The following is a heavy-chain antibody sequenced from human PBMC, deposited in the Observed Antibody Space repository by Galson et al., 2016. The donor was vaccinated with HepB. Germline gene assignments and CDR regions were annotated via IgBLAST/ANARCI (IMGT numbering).Heavy chain of an antibody. Sequence: SLRLSCAVSGFNFNDFSMNWIRQAPGKGLEWLSYISGTDSRILYADSVKGRFTISKDKAKLSLYLQMSSLRVEDTAVYYCARDLTPLGFSYSFWGQGTLVAVSS. J-gene: IGHJ1*01. V-gene: IGHV3-48*01. D-gene: IGHD2-21*01. CDR2: ISGTDSRI. CDR1: GFNFNDFS. CDR3: ARDLTPLGFSYSF.